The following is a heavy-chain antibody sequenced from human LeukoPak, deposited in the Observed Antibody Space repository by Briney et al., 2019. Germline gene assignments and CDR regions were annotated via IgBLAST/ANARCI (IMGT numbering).Heavy chain of an antibody. CDR3: ARLELRHLAMDV. CDR1: GGSFSGYY. D-gene: IGHD3-10*01. Sequence: SETLSLTCAVYGGSFSGYYWSWIRQPPGKGLEWIGYVSYSGSTNYIPSLKSRVTISLDTSKNQSSLKLGSVTAADTAVYYCARLELRHLAMDVWGQGTTVTVSS. CDR2: VSYSGST. V-gene: IGHV4-59*08. J-gene: IGHJ6*02.